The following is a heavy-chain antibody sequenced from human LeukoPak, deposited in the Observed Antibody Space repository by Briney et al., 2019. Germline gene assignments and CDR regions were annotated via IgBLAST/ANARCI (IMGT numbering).Heavy chain of an antibody. D-gene: IGHD1-26*01. CDR1: GFTFSSYG. J-gene: IGHJ3*02. Sequence: GGSLRLSCAASGFTFSSYGLHWVRQAPGKGLEWVAAMLYDGSNKYYADSVKGRFTIPRDTSKNALYLQMNSLRAEDTAVYYCATSLYSGTYNGLDIWGQGTMVTVSS. CDR3: ATSLYSGTYNGLDI. V-gene: IGHV3-30*03. CDR2: MLYDGSNK.